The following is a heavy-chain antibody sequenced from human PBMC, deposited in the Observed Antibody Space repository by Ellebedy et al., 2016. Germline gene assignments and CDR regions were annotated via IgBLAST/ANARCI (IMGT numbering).Heavy chain of an antibody. CDR1: GFTFDDYA. CDR3: AKGTMDYLHH. Sequence: SLKISXATSGFTFDDYAFHWVRQVPGKGLEWVSGISWNSAAIGYGESVKGRFTISRDRAKNYVYLQMNSLRVEDTALYYCAKGTMDYLHHWGQGTLVTVSS. J-gene: IGHJ4*02. D-gene: IGHD4/OR15-4a*01. V-gene: IGHV3-9*01. CDR2: ISWNSAAI.